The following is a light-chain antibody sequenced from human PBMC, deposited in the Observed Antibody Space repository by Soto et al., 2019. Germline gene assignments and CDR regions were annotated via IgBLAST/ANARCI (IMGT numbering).Light chain of an antibody. CDR2: DVS. J-gene: IGLJ1*01. V-gene: IGLV2-14*01. CDR3: SSYTGSTTLHYV. CDR1: SSDVGGYNY. Sequence: QSALTQPASVSGSPGQSIIISCTGTSSDVGGYNYVSWYQQHPGKAPKLLIYDVSNRPSGASNRFSGSKSGNTASLTISGLQAEDEADYYCSSYTGSTTLHYVFGTGTKVTVL.